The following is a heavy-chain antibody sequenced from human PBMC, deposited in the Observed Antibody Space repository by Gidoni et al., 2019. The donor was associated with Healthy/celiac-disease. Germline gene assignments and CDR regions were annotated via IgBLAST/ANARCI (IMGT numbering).Heavy chain of an antibody. J-gene: IGHJ2*01. V-gene: IGHV1-8*01. D-gene: IGHD1-26*01. CDR2: MNPNSGNT. CDR3: ARGPVVGATSGLWYFDL. Sequence: QVQLVQSGAEVKKPGASVKVSCKASGYTFTSYDINWVRQATGQGLEWMGWMNPNSGNTGYAQKFQGRVTMTRNTSISTAYMELSSLRSEDTAVYYCARGPVVGATSGLWYFDLWGRGTLVTVSS. CDR1: GYTFTSYD.